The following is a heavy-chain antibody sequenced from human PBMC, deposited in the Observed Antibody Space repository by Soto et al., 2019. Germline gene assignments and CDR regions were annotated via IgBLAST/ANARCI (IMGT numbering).Heavy chain of an antibody. CDR1: GGTFSSFA. CDR2: IVPMFAAP. Sequence: QVLLVQSGAEVKKPGSSVRVSCKTSGGTFSSFAISWVRLAPGQGLEWMGVIVPMFAAPTYAQKFQGRVSITADESTRAVYMELSGLRSDAPAVSYCARARVMRGNAYYYGMDVWGQGTTVTVSS. J-gene: IGHJ6*02. CDR3: ARARVMRGNAYYYGMDV. V-gene: IGHV1-69*12. D-gene: IGHD2-21*01.